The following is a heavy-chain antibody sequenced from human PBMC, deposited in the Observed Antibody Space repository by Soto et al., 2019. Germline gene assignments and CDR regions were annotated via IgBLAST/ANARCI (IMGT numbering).Heavy chain of an antibody. CDR3: ARESEDLTSNFDC. V-gene: IGHV3-21*01. J-gene: IGHJ4*02. CDR1: GFTFTRYS. Sequence: GGSLRLSCAASGFTFTRYSMNWVRQAPGKGLEWVSSISSTTNYIYYADSMKGRFTVSRDNAKNSVYPEMNSLSAEDTAVYYCARESEDLTSNFDCWGQGTLVTVSS. CDR2: ISSTTNYI.